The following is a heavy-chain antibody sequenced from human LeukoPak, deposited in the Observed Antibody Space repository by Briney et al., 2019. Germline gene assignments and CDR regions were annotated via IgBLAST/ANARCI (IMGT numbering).Heavy chain of an antibody. D-gene: IGHD1-14*01. CDR1: GFTFSSYA. Sequence: GGSLRLSCAASGFTFSSYAMSWVRQAPGKGLEWVSAISGSGHATYYADSVKGRFTISRDNSKNTLYLQMNSLRAEDTAVYYCAKGLYSRTADDDYWGQGTLVTVSS. CDR3: AKGLYSRTADDDY. J-gene: IGHJ4*02. CDR2: ISGSGHAT. V-gene: IGHV3-23*01.